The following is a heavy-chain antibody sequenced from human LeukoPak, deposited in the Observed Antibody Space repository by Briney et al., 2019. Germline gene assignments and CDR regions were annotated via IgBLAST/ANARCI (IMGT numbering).Heavy chain of an antibody. CDR3: AKARAVYYYGSGLDY. D-gene: IGHD3-10*01. Sequence: PGGSLRLSCAASGFTFDDYAMHWVRQAPGKGLEWVSGVSWNSGSIGYADSVKGRFTISRDNAKNALYLQMNSLRAEDTALYYCAKARAVYYYGSGLDYWGQGTVVTVPS. CDR1: GFTFDDYA. V-gene: IGHV3-9*01. CDR2: VSWNSGSI. J-gene: IGHJ4*02.